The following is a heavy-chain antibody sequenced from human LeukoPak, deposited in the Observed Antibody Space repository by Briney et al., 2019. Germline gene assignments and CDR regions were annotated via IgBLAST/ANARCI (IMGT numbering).Heavy chain of an antibody. CDR3: ARDLTTVTTSLVG. Sequence: ASVKVSCKTSGYTFTSYYIHWVRQAHGQGLEWMGIINPSDGSTSYVHKFQGRVTMTRDMSTSTIYMELSSLRSEDTAVYYCARDLTTVTTSLVGWGQGTLVTVSS. J-gene: IGHJ4*02. D-gene: IGHD4-17*01. CDR1: GYTFTSYY. V-gene: IGHV1-46*01. CDR2: INPSDGST.